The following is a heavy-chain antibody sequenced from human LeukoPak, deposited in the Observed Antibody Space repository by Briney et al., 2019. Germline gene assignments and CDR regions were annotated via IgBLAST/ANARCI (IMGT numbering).Heavy chain of an antibody. Sequence: GGSLRPSCAASGFTFSSFTMTWVRQAPGKGLEWVSAIGGRGGSTYYADSLEGRFTIARDNSKDMVYLQMNSLKVEDTAIYYCGKEGGAWGQGTKVTVSS. CDR3: GKEGGA. D-gene: IGHD3-16*01. J-gene: IGHJ5*02. V-gene: IGHV3-23*01. CDR1: GFTFSSFT. CDR2: IGGRGGST.